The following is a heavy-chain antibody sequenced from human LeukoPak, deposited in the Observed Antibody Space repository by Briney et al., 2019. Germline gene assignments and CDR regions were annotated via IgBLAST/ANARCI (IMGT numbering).Heavy chain of an antibody. CDR3: ARESYSWDY. V-gene: IGHV3-21*01. CDR1: GFTFSPYT. D-gene: IGHD5-18*01. Sequence: GGSLRLSCAASGFTFSPYTMNWVRQAPGKGLEWVSSISSSSTYKYYADSVKGRFTISRDNSKNTLYLQMNSLRAEDTAVYYCARESYSWDYWGQGTLVTVSS. CDR2: ISSSSTYK. J-gene: IGHJ4*02.